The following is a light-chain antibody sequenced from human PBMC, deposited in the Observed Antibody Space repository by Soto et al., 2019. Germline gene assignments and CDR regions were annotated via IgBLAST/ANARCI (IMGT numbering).Light chain of an antibody. V-gene: IGKV1-12*01. CDR3: QQANSFPRT. CDR1: QGFSTW. J-gene: IGKJ4*01. CDR2: SAS. Sequence: DIQMTQSPSSVSASVGDRVTITCRASQGFSTWLAWYRRKPGRAPELLIYSASSLHSGVPSRFSGSGSGTDFTLTISILQPEDFAPYYCQQANSFPRTFGGGTEVEIK.